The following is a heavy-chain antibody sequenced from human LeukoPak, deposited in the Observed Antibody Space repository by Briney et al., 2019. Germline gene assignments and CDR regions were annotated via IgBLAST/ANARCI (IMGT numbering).Heavy chain of an antibody. Sequence: GRSLRLSCAASGFTFSSYSMNWVRQDPGKGLEWVSSISSSSSYIYYADSVKGRFTISRDNAKNSLYLQMNSLRAEDTAVYYCARGTADIVVVVAAMGDYWGQGTLVTVSS. J-gene: IGHJ4*02. CDR2: ISSSSSYI. CDR1: GFTFSSYS. V-gene: IGHV3-21*01. D-gene: IGHD2-15*01. CDR3: ARGTADIVVVVAAMGDY.